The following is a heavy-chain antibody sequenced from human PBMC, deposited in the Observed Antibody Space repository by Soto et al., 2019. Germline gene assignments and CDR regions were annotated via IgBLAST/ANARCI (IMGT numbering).Heavy chain of an antibody. CDR1: GFTFSSYA. V-gene: IGHV3-30-3*01. CDR2: ISYDGSNK. D-gene: IGHD3-22*01. CDR3: AREPTYYDSSGYPLDC. J-gene: IGHJ4*02. Sequence: QVQLVESGGGVVQPGRSLRLSCAASGFTFSSYAMHWVRQAPGKGLEWVAVISYDGSNKYYADSVKGRFTISRDNSKNTLYLQMNSLSAEDTAVYYCAREPTYYDSSGYPLDCWGQGTLVTVSS.